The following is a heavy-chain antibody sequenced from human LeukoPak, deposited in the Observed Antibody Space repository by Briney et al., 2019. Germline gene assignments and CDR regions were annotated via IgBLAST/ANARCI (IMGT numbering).Heavy chain of an antibody. Sequence: SETLSLTCTVSGYSISSGYYWGWIRQPPGKGLEWIGSIYHSGSTYYNPSLKSRVTISVDTSKNQFSLKLSSVTAADTAVYYCAGRNPTVVTPGVVSYYYYYMDVWGKGTTVTVSS. D-gene: IGHD4-23*01. CDR2: IYHSGST. J-gene: IGHJ6*03. V-gene: IGHV4-38-2*02. CDR3: AGRNPTVVTPGVVSYYYYYMDV. CDR1: GYSISSGYY.